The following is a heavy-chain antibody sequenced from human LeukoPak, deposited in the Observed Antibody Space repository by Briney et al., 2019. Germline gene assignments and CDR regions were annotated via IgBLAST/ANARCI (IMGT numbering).Heavy chain of an antibody. V-gene: IGHV3-30*02. CDR2: IRYDGSNK. CDR3: AKGGFRYSPTGFDP. D-gene: IGHD5-18*01. Sequence: PGGSLRLSCAASGFTFSSYSMNWVRQAPGKGLEWVAFIRYDGSNKYYADSVKGRFTISRDNSKNTLYLQMNSLRAEDTAVYYCAKGGFRYSPTGFDPWGQGTLVTVSS. CDR1: GFTFSSYS. J-gene: IGHJ5*02.